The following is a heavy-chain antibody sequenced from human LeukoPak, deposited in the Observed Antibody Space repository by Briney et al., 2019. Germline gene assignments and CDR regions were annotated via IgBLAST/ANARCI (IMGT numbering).Heavy chain of an antibody. CDR3: ARGGFVRGYCSSTSCYDWFDP. CDR1: GYTFTSYY. CDR2: INPNSGGT. Sequence: ASVKVSCKASGYTFTSYYMHWVRQAPGQGLEWMGWINPNSGGTNYAQKFQGRVTMTRDTSISTAYMELSRLRSDDTAVYYCARGGFVRGYCSSTSCYDWFDPWGQGTLVTVSS. D-gene: IGHD2-2*01. V-gene: IGHV1-2*02. J-gene: IGHJ5*02.